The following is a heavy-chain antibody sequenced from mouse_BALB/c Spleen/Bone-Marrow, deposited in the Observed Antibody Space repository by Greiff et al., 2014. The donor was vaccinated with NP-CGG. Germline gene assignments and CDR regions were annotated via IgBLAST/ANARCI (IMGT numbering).Heavy chain of an antibody. D-gene: IGHD2-1*01. J-gene: IGHJ1*01. CDR2: INPYNGAT. Sequence: EVQLQQSGPELVKPGASVKISCKASGYSFTGYYMHWVKQSHVKSLEWIGRINPYNGATSYNQNFKDKASLTVDKSSSTAYMELHCLTSEDSAVYYCARGYGNYDYWYFDVWGAGTTVTVSS. CDR3: ARGYGNYDYWYFDV. V-gene: IGHV1-26*01. CDR1: GYSFTGYY.